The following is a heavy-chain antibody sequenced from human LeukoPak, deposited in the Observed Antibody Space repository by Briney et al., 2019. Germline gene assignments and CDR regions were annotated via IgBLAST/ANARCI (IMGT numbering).Heavy chain of an antibody. CDR1: GGSISSYY. J-gene: IGHJ3*01. D-gene: IGHD4-17*01. CDR2: ICYSGST. CDR3: ARRGVYGAYDAFDV. Sequence: SETLSLTCTVSGGSISSYYWSWIRQPPGKGLEWIGYICYSGSTNYNPSLKSRVTISVDTSKNQFSLKLRSVTAADTAVYSCARRGVYGAYDAFDVWGQGTMVPVSS. V-gene: IGHV4-59*01.